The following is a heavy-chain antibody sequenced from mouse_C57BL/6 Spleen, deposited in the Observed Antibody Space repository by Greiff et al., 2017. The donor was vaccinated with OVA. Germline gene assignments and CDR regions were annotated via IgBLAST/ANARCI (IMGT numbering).Heavy chain of an antibody. CDR1: GYTFSSYW. D-gene: IGHD2-12*01. V-gene: IGHV1-72*01. CDR2: IDPNSGGT. J-gene: IGHJ2*01. Sequence: VQLQQPGAELVKPGASVKLSCKASGYTFSSYWMHWVKQRPGRGLEWIGRIDPNSGGTKYNEKFKSKATLTVDKPSSTAYMQLSSLTSEDSAVDSCTRCPYSDHSYFFDYWGQGTTLTVSS. CDR3: TRCPYSDHSYFFDY.